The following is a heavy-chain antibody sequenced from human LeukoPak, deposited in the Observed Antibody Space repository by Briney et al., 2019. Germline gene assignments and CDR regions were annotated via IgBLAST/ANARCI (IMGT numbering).Heavy chain of an antibody. J-gene: IGHJ4*02. Sequence: KESGPTLVKPTQTLTLTCTFSGFSLSTSALHVGWIRQPPGKALEWLALIYGNGDKRYSPSLKSRLTITKDTSKNQVVLIMTNMDPVDTVTYYCVHILTYGSSWEYYFDYWGRGTLVTVSS. CDR1: GFSLSTSALH. CDR3: VHILTYGSSWEYYFDY. CDR2: IYGNGDK. D-gene: IGHD6-13*01. V-gene: IGHV2-5*01.